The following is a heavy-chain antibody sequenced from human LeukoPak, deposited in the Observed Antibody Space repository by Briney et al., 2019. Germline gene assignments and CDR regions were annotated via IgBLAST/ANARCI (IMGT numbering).Heavy chain of an antibody. Sequence: SQTLSLTCTVSGGSISSGSYYWSWIRQPAGKGLEWIGRIYTSGSTNYNPSLKSRVTISVDTSKNQFSLKLSSVTAADTAVYYCARGRITGLFDYWGQGTLVTVSS. CDR2: IYTSGST. CDR1: GGSISSGSYY. D-gene: IGHD3-16*01. J-gene: IGHJ4*02. V-gene: IGHV4-61*02. CDR3: ARGRITGLFDY.